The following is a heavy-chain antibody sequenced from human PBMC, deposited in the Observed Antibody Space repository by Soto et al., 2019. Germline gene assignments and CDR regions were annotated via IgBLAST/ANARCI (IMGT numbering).Heavy chain of an antibody. D-gene: IGHD3-9*01. Sequence: PSETLSLTCAVYGGSFSGYYWSWIRQPPGKGLEWIGEINHSGSTNYNPSLKSRVTMSVDTSKNQFSLKLSSVTAADTAVYYCARAVLRYFDWLLFSPYGMDVWGQGTTVTVSS. V-gene: IGHV4-34*01. CDR2: INHSGST. CDR1: GGSFSGYY. J-gene: IGHJ6*02. CDR3: ARAVLRYFDWLLFSPYGMDV.